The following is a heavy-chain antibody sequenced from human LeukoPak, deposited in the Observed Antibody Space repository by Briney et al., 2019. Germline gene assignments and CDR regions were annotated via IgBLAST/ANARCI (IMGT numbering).Heavy chain of an antibody. V-gene: IGHV3-21*01. Sequence: GGSLRLSCAASGFTFSSYTMNWVRQAPGKGLEWVSSISSSSSYIYYADSVKGRFTISRDNAKNSLHLQMNSLRAEDTAVYYCARGGGYSYGPAIKFDYWGQGTLVTVSS. D-gene: IGHD5-18*01. CDR3: ARGGGYSYGPAIKFDY. J-gene: IGHJ4*02. CDR2: ISSSSSYI. CDR1: GFTFSSYT.